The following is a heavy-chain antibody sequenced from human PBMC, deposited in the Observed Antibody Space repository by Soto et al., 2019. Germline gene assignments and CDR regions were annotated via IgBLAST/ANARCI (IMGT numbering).Heavy chain of an antibody. V-gene: IGHV3-64D*06. CDR1: AFIFSAFA. CDR2: ISYNGGST. CDR3: VRGPSQGSSVFGPLDF. Sequence: EVQLVESGGGLVQPGGPLRLSCSASAFIFSAFAMYWVRQAPGKGLEYVSVISYNGGSTYYADSVKVRFTISRDNYKNTVYLQMSSLRAEDTAVYYCVRGPSQGSSVFGPLDFWGQGSLVTVSS. D-gene: IGHD3-3*01. J-gene: IGHJ4*02.